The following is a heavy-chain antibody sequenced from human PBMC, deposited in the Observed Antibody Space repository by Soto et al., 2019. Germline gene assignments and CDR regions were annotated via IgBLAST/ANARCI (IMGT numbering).Heavy chain of an antibody. D-gene: IGHD5-12*01. CDR3: ARVMRDSGYYD. CDR1: GFTFSSYA. CDR2: ISYDGSNK. Sequence: ESGGGVVQPGRSLRLSCAASGFTFSSYAMHWVRQAPGKGLEWVAVISYDGSNKYYADSVKGRFTISRDNSKNTLYLQMNSLRAEDTAVYYCARVMRDSGYYDWGQGTLVTVSS. J-gene: IGHJ4*02. V-gene: IGHV3-30-3*01.